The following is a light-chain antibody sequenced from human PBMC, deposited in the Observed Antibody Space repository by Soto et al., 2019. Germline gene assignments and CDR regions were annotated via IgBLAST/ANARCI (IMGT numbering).Light chain of an antibody. CDR3: QHYKTWPLA. J-gene: IGKJ4*02. CDR2: DAY. Sequence: EIVMTQSPATLSVSPGERVTLSCRASHGVGSTLTWYRQQPGQAPRLLIYDAYLRATGVPARFSGSGSGTGFTLTISSMQFEDFAVYYCQHYKTWPLAFGGGTKVDI. V-gene: IGKV3-15*01. CDR1: HGVGST.